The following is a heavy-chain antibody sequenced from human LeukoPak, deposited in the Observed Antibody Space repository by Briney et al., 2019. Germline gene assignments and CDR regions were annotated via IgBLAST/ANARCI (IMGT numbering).Heavy chain of an antibody. D-gene: IGHD6-13*01. J-gene: IGHJ5*02. V-gene: IGHV3-7*01. CDR3: AKAAGYSFAPS. Sequence: GGSLRLSCAASGFSFSSYWMSWVRQAPGKGLEWVANIKEDGSEKYSVGSVKGRFTISRDNTKNSLFLEVNSLRAEDTAVYYCAKAAGYSFAPSWGQGTLVTVSS. CDR2: IKEDGSEK. CDR1: GFSFSSYW.